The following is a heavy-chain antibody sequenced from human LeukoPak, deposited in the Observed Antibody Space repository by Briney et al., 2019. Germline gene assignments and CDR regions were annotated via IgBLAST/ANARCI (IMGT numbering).Heavy chain of an antibody. CDR3: AKRYSDGGFDP. Sequence: PGGSLRLSCTVSGLTVSTNSMSWVRQAPGKGLEWVSSISGETNNTYYSDSVKGRFTVSRDNSKNTVFLQMNDLTIEDTAIYYCAKRYSDGGFDPWGQGTLVTVSS. CDR2: ISGETNNT. V-gene: IGHV3-23*01. D-gene: IGHD3-10*01. J-gene: IGHJ5*02. CDR1: GLTVSTNS.